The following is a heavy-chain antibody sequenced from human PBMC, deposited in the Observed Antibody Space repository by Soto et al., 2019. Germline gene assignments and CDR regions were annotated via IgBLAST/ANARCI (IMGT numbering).Heavy chain of an antibody. CDR1: GFTFSSYA. Sequence: QPGGSLRLSCAASGFTFSSYAMSWVRQAPGKGLEWVSAISGSGGSTYYADSVKGRFTISRDNSKNTLYLQMNSLRAEDTAVYYCAKAGLVFSSGWNYFDYWGQGTLVTVSS. CDR2: ISGSGGST. J-gene: IGHJ4*02. D-gene: IGHD6-19*01. V-gene: IGHV3-23*01. CDR3: AKAGLVFSSGWNYFDY.